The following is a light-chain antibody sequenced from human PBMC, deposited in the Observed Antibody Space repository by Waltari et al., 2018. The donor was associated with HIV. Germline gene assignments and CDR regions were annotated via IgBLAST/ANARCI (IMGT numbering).Light chain of an antibody. V-gene: IGLV3-9*01. CDR1: NMASQT. CDR3: QVWDSSTGV. Sequence: SYELTQPLSVSVALGQTAKITCGGNNMASQTVHWYQQRAGQAPVLVIYRDNIRPSGIPERFSGSNSGNTAILSISRVQAEDEGDYYCQVWDSSTGVFGGGTNLTVL. J-gene: IGLJ3*02. CDR2: RDN.